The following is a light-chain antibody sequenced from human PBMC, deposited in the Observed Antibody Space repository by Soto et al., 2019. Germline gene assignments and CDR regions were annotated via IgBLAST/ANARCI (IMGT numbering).Light chain of an antibody. CDR3: PQYANPTWT. CDR1: QGVXSRY. CDR2: GAS. V-gene: IGKV3-20*01. Sequence: IALTQSAGALSLSPGERATLSCRASQGVXSRYLAWYQQKPGQAPRLRXFGASTSASGIPDRFSGSGSGTDFTPPISRLEHEDCDVFYWPQYANPTWTFAQGTKVDI. J-gene: IGKJ1*01.